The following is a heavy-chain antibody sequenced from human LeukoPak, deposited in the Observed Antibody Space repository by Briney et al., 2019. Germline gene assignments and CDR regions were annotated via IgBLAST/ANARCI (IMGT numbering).Heavy chain of an antibody. Sequence: PGGSLRLSCAASGFTFSSYAMGWVRQAPGKGLEWVSTISGSGTATYYADSVKGRFTISRDNSKNTLYLQMNSLRAEDTAVYYCAKWEGSSGCAFDYWGQGTLVTVSS. D-gene: IGHD3-22*01. CDR2: ISGSGTAT. CDR3: AKWEGSSGCAFDY. J-gene: IGHJ4*02. V-gene: IGHV3-23*01. CDR1: GFTFSSYA.